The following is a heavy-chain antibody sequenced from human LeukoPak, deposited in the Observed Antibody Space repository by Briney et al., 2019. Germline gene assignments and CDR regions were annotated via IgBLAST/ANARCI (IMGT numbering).Heavy chain of an antibody. CDR1: GGTLSSYA. D-gene: IGHD2-15*01. V-gene: IGHV1-69*13. CDR2: LIPIFGTG. CDR3: ASGEYGGYDSWSCSGGRGYSADY. Sequence: SPKLSCKASGGTLSSYAISWVRQAPGKGVKWMGGLIPIFGTGNSAKKFQDRVTITAYETTNTAYMELSSMRSEDPAVYYCASGEYGGYDSWSCSGGRGYSADYWGQGTLVTVSS. J-gene: IGHJ4*02.